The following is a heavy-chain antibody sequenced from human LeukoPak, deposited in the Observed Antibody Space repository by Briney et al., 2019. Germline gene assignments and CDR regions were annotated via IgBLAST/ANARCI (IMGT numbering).Heavy chain of an antibody. Sequence: GGSLRLSCAASGFSLRPYWMSWVRQAPGKGLEWVSYISSSGSTIYYADSVKGRFTISRDNAKNSLYLQMNSLRAEDTAVYYCAELGITMIGGVWGKGTTVTISS. CDR2: ISSSGSTI. V-gene: IGHV3-48*04. CDR1: GFSLRPYW. CDR3: AELGITMIGGV. J-gene: IGHJ6*04. D-gene: IGHD3-10*02.